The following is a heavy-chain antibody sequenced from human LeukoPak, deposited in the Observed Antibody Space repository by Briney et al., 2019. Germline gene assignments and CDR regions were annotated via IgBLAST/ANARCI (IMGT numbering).Heavy chain of an antibody. D-gene: IGHD3-22*01. V-gene: IGHV3-21*01. J-gene: IGHJ4*02. CDR2: ISGSSSFI. CDR1: EVTFSSYS. Sequence: KPGGSLRLSCAASEVTFSSYSMNWVRQAPGKGLEWVSSISGSSSFIYYADSVRGRFTISRDNAKNSLYLQMNSLRAEDTAVYYCARVVLADYYDSSGYYPRPSANLYWGQGTLVTVSS. CDR3: ARVVLADYYDSSGYYPRPSANLY.